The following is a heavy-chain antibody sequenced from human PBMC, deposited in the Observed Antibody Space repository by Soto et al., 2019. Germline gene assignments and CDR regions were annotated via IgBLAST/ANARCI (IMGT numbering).Heavy chain of an antibody. V-gene: IGHV3-7*05. J-gene: IGHJ4*02. CDR2: IIQDGSDK. D-gene: IGHD3-3*01. CDR3: ARALYGGTTTFDY. CDR1: GFTFSSHW. Sequence: GGSLRLSCAASGFTFSSHWMTWVRQAPGKGLEWVANIIQDGSDKHDVDSVEGRFTISRDNAKNSLYLQMNSLGAEDTAVYYCARALYGGTTTFDYWGQGTLVTVSS.